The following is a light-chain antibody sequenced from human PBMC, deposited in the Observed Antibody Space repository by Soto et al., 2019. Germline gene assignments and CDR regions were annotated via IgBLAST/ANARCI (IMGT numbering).Light chain of an antibody. V-gene: IGKV3-11*01. J-gene: IGKJ4*01. CDR1: QSVSSY. Sequence: EIVLTQSPATLSLSPGERATLSCRASQSVSSYLAWYQQKPGQAPRLLIYDASNRATGIPARFSGSGSGTDFTLTISSLEPDDFAIYYCQQRSNWPPVTFGGGTKVEIK. CDR3: QQRSNWPPVT. CDR2: DAS.